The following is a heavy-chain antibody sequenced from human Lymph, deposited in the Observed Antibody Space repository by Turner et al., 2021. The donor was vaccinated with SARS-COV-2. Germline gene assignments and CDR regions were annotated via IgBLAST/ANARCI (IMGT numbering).Heavy chain of an antibody. CDR3: AKDTVWGAFDI. CDR1: GFTFSNYG. J-gene: IGHJ3*02. D-gene: IGHD4-17*01. Sequence: QVLLLESGGGEVLPGRSLIIPCAASGFTFSNYGMHWVRQAPGKGLEWLAVISYDGSNKYYVDSVKGRFTISRDNSKNTLYLQMNSLRAKDTAVYYCAKDTVWGAFDIWGQGTMVTVSS. CDR2: ISYDGSNK. V-gene: IGHV3-30*18.